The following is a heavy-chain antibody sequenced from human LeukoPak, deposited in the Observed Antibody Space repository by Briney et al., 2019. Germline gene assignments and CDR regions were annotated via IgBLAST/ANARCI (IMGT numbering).Heavy chain of an antibody. CDR1: GFTFDDYA. CDR2: ISWDGGST. V-gene: IGHV3-43D*04. Sequence: GGSLRLSCAASGFTFDDYAMHWVRQAPGKGLEWVSLISWDGGSTYYADSVKGQFTISRDNSKNSLYLQMNSLRAEDTALYYCAKDKGPHAYYFDYWGQGTLVTVSS. J-gene: IGHJ4*02. CDR3: AKDKGPHAYYFDY.